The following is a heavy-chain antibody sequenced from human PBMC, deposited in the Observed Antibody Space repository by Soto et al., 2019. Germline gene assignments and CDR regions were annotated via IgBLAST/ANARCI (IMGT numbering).Heavy chain of an antibody. CDR1: GGSISSGGYY. V-gene: IGHV4-31*03. D-gene: IGHD6-13*01. CDR2: IYYSGST. J-gene: IGHJ5*02. CDR3: ATREGAAAGTIGDWFDP. Sequence: QVQLQESGPGLVKPSQTLSLTCTVSGGSISSGGYYWSWIRQHPGKGLEWIGYIYYSGSTYYNPSLKSGVTISVDTSKNQFSLKLSSVTAADTAVYYCATREGAAAGTIGDWFDPWGQGTLVTVSS.